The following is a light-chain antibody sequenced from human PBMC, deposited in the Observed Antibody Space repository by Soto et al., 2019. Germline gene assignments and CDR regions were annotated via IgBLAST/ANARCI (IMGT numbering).Light chain of an antibody. J-gene: IGKJ5*01. CDR3: QQYNNWPFT. CDR2: GAS. CDR1: QSVSSN. V-gene: IGKV3-15*01. Sequence: EIVMTQSPATLSVSPGESATLSCRASQSVSSNLAWYQQKPGQAPRLLIYGASTRATGIPARFSGSGSGTEFTLTISSLQSEDFAVYDCQQYNNWPFTFGQGTRLEIK.